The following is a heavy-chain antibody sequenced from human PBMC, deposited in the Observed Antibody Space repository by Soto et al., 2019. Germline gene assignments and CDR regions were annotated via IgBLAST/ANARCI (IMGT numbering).Heavy chain of an antibody. J-gene: IGHJ4*02. CDR1: GYTFTGYY. V-gene: IGHV1-2*04. CDR3: ARNSGSYCGGDCYPDY. CDR2: INPNSGGT. Sequence: QVQLVQSGAEVKKPGASVKVSCKASGYTFTGYYMHWVRQAPGQGLEWMGWINPNSGGTNYAQKFQGWVTMPXXTXIXXAYMELSRLRSDDTAVYYCARNSGSYCGGDCYPDYWGQGTLVTVSS. D-gene: IGHD2-21*02.